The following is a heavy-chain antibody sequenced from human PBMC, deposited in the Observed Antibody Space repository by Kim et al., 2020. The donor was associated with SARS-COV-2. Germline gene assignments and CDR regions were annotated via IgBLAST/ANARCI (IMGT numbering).Heavy chain of an antibody. J-gene: IGHJ4*02. CDR1: GFTFDDYA. CDR2: ISWNSGSI. Sequence: GGSLRLSCAASGFTFDDYAMHWVRQAPGKGLEWVSGISWNSGSIGYADSVKGRFTISRDNAKNSLYLQMNSLRAEDTALYYCAKDTDTYYYGSGSYYTTYFDYWGQGTLVTVSS. V-gene: IGHV3-9*01. D-gene: IGHD3-10*01. CDR3: AKDTDTYYYGSGSYYTTYFDY.